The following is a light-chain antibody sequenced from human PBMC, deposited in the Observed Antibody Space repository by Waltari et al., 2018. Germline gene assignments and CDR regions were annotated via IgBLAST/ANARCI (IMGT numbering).Light chain of an antibody. Sequence: DIQLTQSPSFLSSSVGDRVTISCRASQGISTYLAWFQQKPGKAPRRLIYAAAILQGGVPSRFSGSGSGTDFTLTISSLQPEDFGTYYCQQIKSYPTTFGGGTKVEVK. CDR3: QQIKSYPTT. CDR1: QGISTY. V-gene: IGKV1-9*01. J-gene: IGKJ4*01. CDR2: AAA.